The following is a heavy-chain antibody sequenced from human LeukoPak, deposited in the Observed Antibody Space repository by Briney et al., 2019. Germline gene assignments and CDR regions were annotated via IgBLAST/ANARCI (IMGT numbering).Heavy chain of an antibody. CDR2: INSRSNNI. Sequence: PGGSLRLSCAASGFTFSTSTMNWVRQAPGKGLEWVSSINSRSNNIYYADSVKGRFTISRDNAKNPLYLQMNSLRAEDTAVYYCVRIPNSANFPNWFDPWGQGTLVTVSS. V-gene: IGHV3-21*01. D-gene: IGHD4/OR15-4a*01. J-gene: IGHJ5*02. CDR3: VRIPNSANFPNWFDP. CDR1: GFTFSTST.